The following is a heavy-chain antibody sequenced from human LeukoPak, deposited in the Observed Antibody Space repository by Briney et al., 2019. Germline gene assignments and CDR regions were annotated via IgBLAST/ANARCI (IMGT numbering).Heavy chain of an antibody. Sequence: GGSLRVSCVASGFTFSIYAMSCVCQAPGKGLERVSAISVSGGSTYYADFVEGRFTISRDNSKKTLYLQMNSLRAEDTAVYYCAKRLYDSSGYSYYYGMEVWGQRATVTVSS. J-gene: IGHJ6*02. D-gene: IGHD3-22*01. CDR2: ISVSGGST. CDR3: AKRLYDSSGYSYYYGMEV. V-gene: IGHV3-23*01. CDR1: GFTFSIYA.